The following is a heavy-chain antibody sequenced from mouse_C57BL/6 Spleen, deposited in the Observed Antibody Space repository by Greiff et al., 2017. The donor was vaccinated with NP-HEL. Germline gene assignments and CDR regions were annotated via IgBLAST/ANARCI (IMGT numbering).Heavy chain of an antibody. CDR2: IYPGSGST. V-gene: IGHV1-55*01. Sequence: VQLQQPGAELVKPGASVKMSCTASGYTFTSYWITWVKQRPGQGLEWIGDIYPGSGSTNYNEKFKSKATLTVDTSSSTAYMQLSSLTSEDSAVYCGARRTTVVADWYFGVWGTGTTVTVSS. CDR3: ARRTTVVADWYFGV. J-gene: IGHJ1*03. CDR1: GYTFTSYW. D-gene: IGHD1-1*01.